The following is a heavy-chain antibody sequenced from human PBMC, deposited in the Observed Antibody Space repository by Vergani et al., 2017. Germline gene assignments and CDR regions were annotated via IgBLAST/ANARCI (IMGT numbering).Heavy chain of an antibody. Sequence: QVQLVQSGAEVKKPGASVKVSCKASGDTFTSYGISWVRQAPGQGLEWMGWISAYNGNTNYAQTLQGRVTMTTDTSTSTAYMELRSLRSDDTAVYYCAGARGWYQLLSAHYSGMDGWGQGTTVTVSS. CDR2: ISAYNGNT. V-gene: IGHV1-18*01. J-gene: IGHJ6*02. CDR3: AGARGWYQLLSAHYSGMDG. D-gene: IGHD2-2*01. CDR1: GDTFTSYG.